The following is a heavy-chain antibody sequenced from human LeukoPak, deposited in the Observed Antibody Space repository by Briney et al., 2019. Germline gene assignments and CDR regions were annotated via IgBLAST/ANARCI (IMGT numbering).Heavy chain of an antibody. J-gene: IGHJ6*02. CDR3: ARDGSTSHDYYYYYYGMDV. CDR2: INAGNGNT. V-gene: IGHV1-3*01. Sequence: ASVKVSCKASGYTFTSYAIQWVRQAPGQRLEWMGWINAGNGNTKYSQKFQGRVTITRDTSASTAYMELSSLRSEDTAVYYCARDGSTSHDYYYYYYGMDVWGRGTTVTVSS. CDR1: GYTFTSYA. D-gene: IGHD2-2*01.